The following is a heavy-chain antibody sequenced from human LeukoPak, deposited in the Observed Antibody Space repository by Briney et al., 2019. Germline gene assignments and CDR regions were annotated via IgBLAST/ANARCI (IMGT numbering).Heavy chain of an antibody. V-gene: IGHV3-23*01. CDR3: ARDREDSGGFTDY. D-gene: IGHD3-22*01. Sequence: GGSLRLSCAASGVTFSTYALTCVRQAPGKGLEWLSLISGSGSSSYYADSVKGRFTISRDNLRNTLYLQMNSLRAEDTAVYYCARDREDSGGFTDYWGPGTLVTVSS. CDR1: GVTFSTYA. J-gene: IGHJ4*02. CDR2: ISGSGSSS.